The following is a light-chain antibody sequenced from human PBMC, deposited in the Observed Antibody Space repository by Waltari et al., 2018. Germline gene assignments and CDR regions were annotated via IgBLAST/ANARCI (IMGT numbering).Light chain of an antibody. CDR1: SSNIGNNY. CDR2: ENT. Sequence: QSVLTQPPSVSAAPGQRVTISCSGGSSNIGNNYVSWYRQFPGTAPKLLIYENTGRPSGMPVRFSGSKSGTSATLGITGLQAGDEADYYCGTWDSSLSGAVFGGGTHLTVL. J-gene: IGLJ7*01. CDR3: GTWDSSLSGAV. V-gene: IGLV1-51*02.